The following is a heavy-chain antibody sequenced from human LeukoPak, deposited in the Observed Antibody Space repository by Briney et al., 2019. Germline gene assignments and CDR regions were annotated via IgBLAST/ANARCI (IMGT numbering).Heavy chain of an antibody. J-gene: IGHJ4*02. Sequence: GGSLRLSCAASGFTFSGYSMNWVGQAPGKGREWVSSISSSSSYIYYADSVKGRFTISRDNAKNSLYLQMNSLRAEDTAVYYCAREGLDGYDGNYFDYWGQGTLVTVSS. CDR2: ISSSSSYI. D-gene: IGHD5-12*01. CDR3: AREGLDGYDGNYFDY. V-gene: IGHV3-21*01. CDR1: GFTFSGYS.